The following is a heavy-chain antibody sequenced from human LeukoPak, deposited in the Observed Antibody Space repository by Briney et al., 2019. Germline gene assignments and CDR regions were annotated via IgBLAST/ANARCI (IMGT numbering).Heavy chain of an antibody. CDR3: ASPGSRDGYNSGFDY. CDR2: IYPGDSDT. J-gene: IGHJ4*02. V-gene: IGHV5-51*01. Sequence: GESLKISCKGSGYSFTSYWIGWVRQMPGKGLEWMGIIYPGDSDTRYSPSFQGQVTISADKSISTAYPQWSSLKASDTAMYYCASPGSRDGYNSGFDYWGQGTLVTVSS. D-gene: IGHD5-24*01. CDR1: GYSFTSYW.